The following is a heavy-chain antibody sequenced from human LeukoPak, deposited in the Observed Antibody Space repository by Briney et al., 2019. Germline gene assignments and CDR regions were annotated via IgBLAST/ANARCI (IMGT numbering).Heavy chain of an antibody. CDR1: GFTFRTYG. Sequence: GGSLRLSCAASGFTFRTYGMSWVRQAPGKGLEWVSAISGSGGSTYYTDSVKGRFTISRDNSKNTLDLQMNSLRAEDTAVYYCARDGPVGPYYFDYWGQGTLVTVSS. CDR3: ARDGPVGPYYFDY. D-gene: IGHD2-15*01. CDR2: ISGSGGST. J-gene: IGHJ4*02. V-gene: IGHV3-23*01.